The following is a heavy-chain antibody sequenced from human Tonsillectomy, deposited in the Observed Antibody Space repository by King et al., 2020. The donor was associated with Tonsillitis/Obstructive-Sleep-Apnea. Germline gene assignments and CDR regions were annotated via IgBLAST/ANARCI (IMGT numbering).Heavy chain of an antibody. CDR1: GFTFSDYW. CDR3: ARDRRGGSVY. CDR2: INQNGREK. Sequence: VQLVESGGALVQPGGSLRLSCAASGFTFSDYWMSWVRQAPGKGLEWVANINQNGREKNYIDSVKGRFIISRDNAKNSLYQQMNSLRAEDTAVYYCARDRRGGSVYWGQGTLVTVSS. J-gene: IGHJ4*02. D-gene: IGHD5-12*01. V-gene: IGHV3-7*04.